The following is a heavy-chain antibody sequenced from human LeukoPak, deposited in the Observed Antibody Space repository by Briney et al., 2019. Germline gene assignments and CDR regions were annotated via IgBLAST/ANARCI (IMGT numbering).Heavy chain of an antibody. CDR3: ARGLIAAAGTSGFIV. V-gene: IGHV1-8*01. CDR2: MNPNSGNT. D-gene: IGHD6-13*01. Sequence: ASVKVSCKASGYTFTSYDINWVRQATGQGLEWMGGMNPNSGNTGYAQKFQGRVTMTRNTSISTAYMELSSLRSEDTAVYYCARGLIAAAGTSGFIVWGKGTTVTISS. J-gene: IGHJ6*01. CDR1: GYTFTSYD.